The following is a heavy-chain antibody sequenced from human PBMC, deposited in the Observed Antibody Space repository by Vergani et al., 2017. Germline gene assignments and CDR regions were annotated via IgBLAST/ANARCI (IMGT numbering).Heavy chain of an antibody. CDR1: GFTFSSYG. Sequence: QVQLVESGGGVVQPGRSLRLSCAASGFTFSSYGMHWVRQAPGKGLEWVAVIWYDGSNKYYADSVKGRFTISRDNSKNTLYLQMNSLRAEDTAVYYCANLPRRYCSGGSGYSVRGYYYMDVWGEGTTVTVSS. CDR2: IWYDGSNK. J-gene: IGHJ6*03. V-gene: IGHV3-33*06. CDR3: ANLPRRYCSGGSGYSVRGYYYMDV. D-gene: IGHD2-15*01.